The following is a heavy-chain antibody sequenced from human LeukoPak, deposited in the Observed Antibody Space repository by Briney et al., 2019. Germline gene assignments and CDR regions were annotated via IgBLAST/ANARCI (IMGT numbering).Heavy chain of an antibody. J-gene: IGHJ4*02. Sequence: PSETLSLTCTVSGGSISSYYWSWIRQPPGKGLEWIGNIYYSGSTNYNPSLKSRVTISVDTSKNQFSLKLSSVSAADTAVYYCARDRGYCGGDCYGNYFDYWGQGTLVTVSS. CDR2: IYYSGST. V-gene: IGHV4-59*01. CDR1: GGSISSYY. D-gene: IGHD2-21*02. CDR3: ARDRGYCGGDCYGNYFDY.